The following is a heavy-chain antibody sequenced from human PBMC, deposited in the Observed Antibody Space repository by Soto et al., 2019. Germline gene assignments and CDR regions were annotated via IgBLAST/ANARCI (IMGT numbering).Heavy chain of an antibody. CDR2: IWYDGSNK. CDR1: GFTFSSYG. Sequence: QVQLVESGGGVVQPGRSLRLSCAASGFTFSSYGMHWVRQAPGKGLEWVAVIWYDGSNKYYADSVKGRFTISRDNSKNTLYLQMNSLRAEDTAVYYCAREHKRHSGYCTNGVCFNPSYYYYYGMDVWGQGTTVTVSS. CDR3: AREHKRHSGYCTNGVCFNPSYYYYYGMDV. V-gene: IGHV3-33*01. D-gene: IGHD2-8*01. J-gene: IGHJ6*02.